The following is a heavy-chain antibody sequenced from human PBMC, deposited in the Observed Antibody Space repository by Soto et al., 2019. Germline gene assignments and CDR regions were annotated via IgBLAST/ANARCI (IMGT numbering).Heavy chain of an antibody. CDR3: ASTSSSWTFDY. Sequence: GASVKVSCKASGVTFSSYAISWVRQAPGQGLEWMGGIIPIFGTANYAQKFQGRVTITADESTSTAYMELSSLRSEDTAVYYCASTSSSWTFDYWGQGTLVTVSS. V-gene: IGHV1-69*13. CDR2: IIPIFGTA. D-gene: IGHD6-13*01. J-gene: IGHJ4*02. CDR1: GVTFSSYA.